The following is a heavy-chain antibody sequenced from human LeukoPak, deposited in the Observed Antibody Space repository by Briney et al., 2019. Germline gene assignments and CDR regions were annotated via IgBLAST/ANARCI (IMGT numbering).Heavy chain of an antibody. D-gene: IGHD2-15*01. Sequence: PGGSLRLSCAASGFTFDDYAMHWVRQAPRKGLEWVSGISWNSGSIGYADSVKGRFTISRDNAKNSLYLQMNSLTAEDTAVYYCARDYTYCSGSRCYDRFDYWGQGIRVTVSS. CDR3: ARDYTYCSGSRCYDRFDY. J-gene: IGHJ4*02. CDR2: ISWNSGSI. CDR1: GFTFDDYA. V-gene: IGHV3-9*01.